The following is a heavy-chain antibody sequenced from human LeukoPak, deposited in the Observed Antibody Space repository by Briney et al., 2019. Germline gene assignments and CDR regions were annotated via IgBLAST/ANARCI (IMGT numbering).Heavy chain of an antibody. J-gene: IGHJ6*03. Sequence: PGGSLRLSGAASGFTFNNYAMSWVRQAPGKGLEWVSGVSGSGGRTNYVDSVKGRFTISRDNSKNTVHLQLESLRVEDTAVYYCAKGSRYNSGLLHYMDVWGKGTTVTVSS. CDR2: VSGSGGRT. D-gene: IGHD5-12*01. CDR3: AKGSRYNSGLLHYMDV. CDR1: GFTFNNYA. V-gene: IGHV3-23*01.